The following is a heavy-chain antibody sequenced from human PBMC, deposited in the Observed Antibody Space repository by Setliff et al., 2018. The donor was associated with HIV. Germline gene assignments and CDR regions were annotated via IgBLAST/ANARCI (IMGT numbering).Heavy chain of an antibody. CDR3: ATLNFPLNWFDP. CDR2: IYFSESP. J-gene: IGHJ5*02. V-gene: IGHV4-39*01. Sequence: SETLSLTCSVSGDSISNPNYYWGWIRRPPGKGLEWIGSIYFSESPYYNPSLSSRVTISMDTSRNQFSVKLSSVTAADTAIYYCATLNFPLNWFDPWGQGTPVTVSS. CDR1: GDSISNPNYY.